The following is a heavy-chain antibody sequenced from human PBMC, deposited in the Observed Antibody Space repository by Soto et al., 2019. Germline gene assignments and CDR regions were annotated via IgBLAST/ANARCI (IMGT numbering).Heavy chain of an antibody. J-gene: IGHJ4*02. D-gene: IGHD6-19*01. Sequence: EVQVVESGGGLVQPGGSLRLSCAASGFTFSTYWMSWVRQAPGKGLEWVANIKEDGSEKYYVDSVKGRFTISRDNAKNSVYLQMNSLRAEDTAVYYCARDYTKIAVAGLRFDYWGQGTLVTVSS. CDR3: ARDYTKIAVAGLRFDY. V-gene: IGHV3-7*01. CDR2: IKEDGSEK. CDR1: GFTFSTYW.